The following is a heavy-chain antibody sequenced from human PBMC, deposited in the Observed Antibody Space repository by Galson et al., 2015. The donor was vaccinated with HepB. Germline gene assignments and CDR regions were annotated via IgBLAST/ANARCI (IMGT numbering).Heavy chain of an antibody. J-gene: IGHJ4*02. CDR3: ARGLLLWFGESDATDY. CDR1: GFTFSSYG. Sequence: SLRLSCAASGFTFSSYGMHWVRQAPGKGLEWVAVIWYDGSNKYYADSVKGRFTISRDNSKNTLYLQMNSLRAEDTAVYYCARGLLLWFGESDATDYWGQGTLVTVSS. CDR2: IWYDGSNK. D-gene: IGHD3-10*01. V-gene: IGHV3-33*01.